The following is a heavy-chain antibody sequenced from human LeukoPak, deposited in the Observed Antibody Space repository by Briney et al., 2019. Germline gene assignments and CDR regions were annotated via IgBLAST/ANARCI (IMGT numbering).Heavy chain of an antibody. CDR2: ISSSTSYI. V-gene: IGHV3-21*01. CDR1: GFTFSTYN. Sequence: PGGSLRLSCAASGFTFSTYNMNWVRQAPGKGLEWVSSISSSTSYIYYADSVKGRFTISRDNAKNSLYLQMNSLRAEDTAVYYCARANQVRGVIISLHFVYWGQGTLVTVSS. J-gene: IGHJ4*02. D-gene: IGHD3-10*01. CDR3: ARANQVRGVIISLHFVY.